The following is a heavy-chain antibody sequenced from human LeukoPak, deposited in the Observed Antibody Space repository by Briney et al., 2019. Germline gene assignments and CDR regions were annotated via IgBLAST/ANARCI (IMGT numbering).Heavy chain of an antibody. J-gene: IGHJ4*02. CDR1: GFTFSSYS. Sequence: GGSLRLSCAASGFTFSSYSMNWVRQAPGKGLEWVSSISSSSSYIYYADSVKGRFTISRDNAKNSLYPQMNSLRAEDTAVYYCARDPGYSGSYSGDYWGQGTLVTVSS. V-gene: IGHV3-21*01. CDR3: ARDPGYSGSYSGDY. CDR2: ISSSSSYI. D-gene: IGHD1-26*01.